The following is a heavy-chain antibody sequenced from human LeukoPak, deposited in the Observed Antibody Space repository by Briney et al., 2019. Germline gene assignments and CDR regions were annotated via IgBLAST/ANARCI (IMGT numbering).Heavy chain of an antibody. CDR3: ATLRFLEWLSPNNWFDP. CDR2: FDPEDGET. Sequence: ASVKVSCKVSGYTLTELSMHWVRQAPGKGLEWMGGFDPEDGETIYAQKFQGRVTMTEDTPTDTAYMELSSLRSEDTAVYYCATLRFLEWLSPNNWFDPWGQGTLVTVSS. D-gene: IGHD3-3*01. CDR1: GYTLTELS. V-gene: IGHV1-24*01. J-gene: IGHJ5*02.